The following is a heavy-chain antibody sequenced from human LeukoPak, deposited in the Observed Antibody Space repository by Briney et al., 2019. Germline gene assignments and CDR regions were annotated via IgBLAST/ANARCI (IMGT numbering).Heavy chain of an antibody. CDR1: GGSISSYY. V-gene: IGHV4-59*01. D-gene: IGHD2-21*02. Sequence: PSETLSLTCTVSGGSISSYYWSWIRQPPGKGLEWIGYIYYSGSTNYNPSLKSRVTISVDTSKNQFSLKLSSVTAADTAEYYCARDVTATAYFDYWGQGTLVTVSS. J-gene: IGHJ4*02. CDR3: ARDVTATAYFDY. CDR2: IYYSGST.